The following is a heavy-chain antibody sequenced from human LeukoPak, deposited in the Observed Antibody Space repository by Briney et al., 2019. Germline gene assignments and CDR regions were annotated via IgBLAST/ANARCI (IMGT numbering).Heavy chain of an antibody. CDR2: ISSSSSYI. CDR3: ARPGAGIAARAGGAFDI. J-gene: IGHJ3*02. D-gene: IGHD6-6*01. CDR1: GFTFSSYS. Sequence: KPGGSLRLSCAASGFTFSSYSMNWVRQAPGKGLEWVSSISSSSSYIYYADSVKGRFTISRDNAKNSLYLQMNSLRAEDTAVYYCARPGAGIAARAGGAFDIWGQGTMVTVSS. V-gene: IGHV3-21*01.